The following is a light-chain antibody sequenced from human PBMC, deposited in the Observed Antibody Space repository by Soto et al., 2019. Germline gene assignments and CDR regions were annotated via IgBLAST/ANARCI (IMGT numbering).Light chain of an antibody. J-gene: IGKJ3*01. V-gene: IGKV3-11*01. CDR1: QSVSSY. Sequence: EIVLPQSPATLSLSPGERATLSCRASQSVSSYLAWYQQKPGQAPRLLIYDASNRATGIPARFSGSGSGTDFTLTISSLEPEDFAVYYCQQRSNWPPVTFGPGTKVDNK. CDR2: DAS. CDR3: QQRSNWPPVT.